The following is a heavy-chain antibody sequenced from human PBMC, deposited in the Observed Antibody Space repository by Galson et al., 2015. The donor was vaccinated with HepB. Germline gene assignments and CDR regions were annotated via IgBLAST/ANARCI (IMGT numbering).Heavy chain of an antibody. CDR2: INPNNGGT. Sequence: SVKVSCKASGYTFTGYYMHWVRQAPGQGLEWMGWINPNNGGTSYAQKFQGRVTMTRDTSISTAYMQLSRLRSDDTAVYYCARVGVGDSYYFDYCGQGTLVTVSS. CDR1: GYTFTGYY. V-gene: IGHV1-2*02. D-gene: IGHD1-26*01. J-gene: IGHJ4*02. CDR3: ARVGVGDSYYFDY.